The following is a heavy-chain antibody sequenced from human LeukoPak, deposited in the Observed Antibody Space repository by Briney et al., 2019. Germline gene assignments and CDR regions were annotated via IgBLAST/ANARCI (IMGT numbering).Heavy chain of an antibody. D-gene: IGHD3-22*01. CDR1: GFTFSNYM. Sequence: GGSLRLSCVASGFTFSNYMMHWVRQAPGKGLVWVSRIKSDGITITYADSVKGRFTISRDNAKNSLHLQMNSLRAEDTAVYYCAKNYYDSSGLFDYWGQGTLVIVSS. V-gene: IGHV3-74*01. CDR2: IKSDGITI. J-gene: IGHJ4*02. CDR3: AKNYYDSSGLFDY.